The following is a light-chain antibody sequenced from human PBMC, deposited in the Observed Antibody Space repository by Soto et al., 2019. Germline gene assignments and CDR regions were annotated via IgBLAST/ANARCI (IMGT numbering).Light chain of an antibody. Sequence: EIVLTQSPGTLSFFPGERATLSCRASQNVAANSLAWYQHKPGQGPRLLIYGISRRATGTPDRFSGSGSGTDFTLTIDNLEPEDFAVYYCQQYGTSPLTFGGGTKVEIK. CDR2: GIS. CDR3: QQYGTSPLT. V-gene: IGKV3-20*01. CDR1: QNVAANS. J-gene: IGKJ4*01.